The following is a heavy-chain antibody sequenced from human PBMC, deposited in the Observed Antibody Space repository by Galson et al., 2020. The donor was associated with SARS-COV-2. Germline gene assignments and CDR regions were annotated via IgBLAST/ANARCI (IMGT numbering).Heavy chain of an antibody. D-gene: IGHD3-10*01. CDR3: ARDIYGSGSYYPLPSYGMDV. CDR2: INSDGSST. Sequence: GGSLRLSCAASGFTFSSYWMHWVRQAPGKGLVWVSRINSDGSSTSYADSVKGRFTISRDNAKNTLYLQMNSLRAEDTAVYYCARDIYGSGSYYPLPSYGMDVWGQGTTVTVSS. V-gene: IGHV3-74*01. CDR1: GFTFSSYW. J-gene: IGHJ6*02.